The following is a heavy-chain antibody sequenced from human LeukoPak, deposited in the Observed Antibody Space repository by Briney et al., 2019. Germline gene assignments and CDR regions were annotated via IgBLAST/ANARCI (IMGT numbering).Heavy chain of an antibody. D-gene: IGHD6-6*01. CDR3: VRYSSSLFLDY. CDR1: GGSISSYY. CDR2: IYTSGST. V-gene: IGHV4-4*07. J-gene: IGHJ4*02. Sequence: PSETLSLTCTVSGGSISSYYWSWIRQPAGKGLEWIGRIYTSGSTNYNPSLKSRVTMSVDTSKNQFSLSLSSVTAADTAVYYCVRYSSSLFLDYWGQGTLVTVSS.